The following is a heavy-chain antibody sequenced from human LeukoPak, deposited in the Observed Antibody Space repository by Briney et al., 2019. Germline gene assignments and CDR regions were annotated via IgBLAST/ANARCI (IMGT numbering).Heavy chain of an antibody. CDR1: GFTFSSYW. D-gene: IGHD3-3*01. CDR3: ARDLISRVASAAGY. V-gene: IGHV3-7*01. Sequence: PGGSLRLSCAASGFTFSSYWMSWVRQAPGKGLEWVANIKQDGSEKYYVDSVKGRFTISRDNAKNSLYLQMNSLRAEDTAVYYCARDLISRVASAAGYWGQGTLVTVSS. CDR2: IKQDGSEK. J-gene: IGHJ4*02.